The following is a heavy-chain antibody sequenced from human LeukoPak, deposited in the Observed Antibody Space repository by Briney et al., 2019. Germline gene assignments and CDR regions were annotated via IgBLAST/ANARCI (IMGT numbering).Heavy chain of an antibody. Sequence: ASVKVSCKASGYTFTSCALNWVRQAPGQGLEWLGWINTNTGNPTYAQGFTRRFVLSLDTSVSTTYLQIINLKAEDTAVYYCAREGQHLGSDYWGQGTLVTVSS. CDR3: AREGQHLGSDY. V-gene: IGHV7-4-1*02. CDR2: INTNTGNP. J-gene: IGHJ4*02. D-gene: IGHD6-13*01. CDR1: GYTFTSCA.